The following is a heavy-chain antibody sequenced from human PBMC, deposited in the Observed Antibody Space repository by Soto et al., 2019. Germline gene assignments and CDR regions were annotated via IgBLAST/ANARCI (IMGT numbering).Heavy chain of an antibody. Sequence: QVQLVESGGGVVQPGRSLRLSCAASGFTFSTYGMHWVRQAPGKGLEWVAVIWSDGSNKYYADSLKGRFTRSRDNSNNTLYLQMDSLRAEDTAVYDCERDLVRGARYYAMDVWGQGTTVTVSS. CDR2: IWSDGSNK. CDR3: ERDLVRGARYYAMDV. J-gene: IGHJ6*02. D-gene: IGHD3-10*01. V-gene: IGHV3-33*01. CDR1: GFTFSTYG.